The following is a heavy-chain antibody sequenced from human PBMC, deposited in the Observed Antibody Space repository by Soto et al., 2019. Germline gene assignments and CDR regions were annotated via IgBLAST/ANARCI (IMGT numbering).Heavy chain of an antibody. Sequence: ASVKVSCKASGYTFTSYGISWVRQAPGQGLEWMGWISAYNGNTNYAQKLQGRVTMTTDTSTSTAYMELRSLRSDDTAVYYCARRARPIYDYSNYVWFAPWGQGTLVTVSS. CDR1: GYTFTSYG. CDR2: ISAYNGNT. D-gene: IGHD4-4*01. J-gene: IGHJ5*02. CDR3: ARRARPIYDYSNYVWFAP. V-gene: IGHV1-18*01.